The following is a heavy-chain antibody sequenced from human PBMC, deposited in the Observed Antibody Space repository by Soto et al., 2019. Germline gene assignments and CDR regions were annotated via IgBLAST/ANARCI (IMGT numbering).Heavy chain of an antibody. CDR2: TSSSGSTI. V-gene: IGHV3-48*03. D-gene: IGHD3-3*01. Sequence: PGGSLRLSCAASGFSFSSYEMNWVRQTPGKGLEWVSYTSSSGSTIYYADSVKGRFTISRDNAKNSLSLQMTSLRVEDTAVYYCARVFDFYAMDVWGQGTTVTAP. CDR3: ARVFDFYAMDV. J-gene: IGHJ6*02. CDR1: GFSFSSYE.